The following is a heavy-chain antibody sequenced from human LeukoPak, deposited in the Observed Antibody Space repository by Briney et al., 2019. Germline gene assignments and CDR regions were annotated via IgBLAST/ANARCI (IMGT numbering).Heavy chain of an antibody. CDR2: ISYDGSNK. CDR3: AKRELEYSGYDPAPYYYYYGMDV. J-gene: IGHJ6*02. D-gene: IGHD5-12*01. V-gene: IGHV3-30*18. CDR1: GFTFSSYG. Sequence: GGSLRLSCAASGFTFSSYGMHWVRQAPGKGLEWVAVISYDGSNKYYADSVKGRFTISRDNSKNTLYLQMNSLRAEDTAVYYCAKRELEYSGYDPAPYYYYYGMDVWGQGTTVTVSS.